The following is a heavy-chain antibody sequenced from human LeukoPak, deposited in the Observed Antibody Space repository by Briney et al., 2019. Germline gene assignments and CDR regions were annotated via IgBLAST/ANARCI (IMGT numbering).Heavy chain of an antibody. V-gene: IGHV4-31*03. Sequence: PSETLSLTCTVSGGSISSGGYYWSWIRQHPGKGLEWIGYIYYSGSTYYNPSLKSRVTISVDTSKNQFSLKLSSVTAADTAVYYCASRGGDMASYFDYWGQGTLVTVSS. CDR3: ASRGGDMASYFDY. CDR1: GGSISSGGYY. CDR2: IYYSGST. D-gene: IGHD2-21*02. J-gene: IGHJ4*02.